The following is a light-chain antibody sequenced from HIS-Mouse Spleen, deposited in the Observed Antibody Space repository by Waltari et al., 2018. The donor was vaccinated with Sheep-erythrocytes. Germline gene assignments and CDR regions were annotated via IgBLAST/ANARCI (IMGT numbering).Light chain of an antibody. CDR3: QQLNSYPST. CDR1: QGISSY. V-gene: IGKV1-9*01. CDR2: AAS. Sequence: DIQLTQSPSFLSASVGDRVTITCRASQGISSYLAWYQQKPGKATKLLIYAASTLQSGVPSRFSGSGSGTEFTLTISSLQPEDFATYYCQQLNSYPSTFGPGTKVDIK. J-gene: IGKJ3*01.